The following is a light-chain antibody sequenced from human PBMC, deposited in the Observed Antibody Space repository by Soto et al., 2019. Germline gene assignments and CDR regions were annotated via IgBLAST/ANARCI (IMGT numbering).Light chain of an antibody. Sequence: EGVLTQSPGILSLSPGERATLSCRASQSVDRSYLAWYQQRPGQAPRLLIYGASSRATGIPDRFSGSGSGTDFTLTISRLEPEDFAVYYCQQFNIWPHMLSFGGGTKLEMK. V-gene: IGKV3-20*01. CDR2: GAS. CDR3: QQFNIWPHMLS. CDR1: QSVDRSY. J-gene: IGKJ4*01.